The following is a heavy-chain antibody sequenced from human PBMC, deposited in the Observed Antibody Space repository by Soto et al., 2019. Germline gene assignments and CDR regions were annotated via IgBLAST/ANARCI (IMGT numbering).Heavy chain of an antibody. CDR2: IIPIFGTA. V-gene: IGHV1-69*01. CDR3: ARAPCTNGVCSSFDY. CDR1: GGTFSSSA. D-gene: IGHD2-8*01. Sequence: QVQLVQSGAEVKKPGSSVKVSCKASGGTFSSSAISWVRQAPGQGLEWMGVIIPIFGTANYAQKFQGRVTITADESTTTAHMELRSLRSEDTAVYYCARAPCTNGVCSSFDYWGQGTLVTVSS. J-gene: IGHJ4*02.